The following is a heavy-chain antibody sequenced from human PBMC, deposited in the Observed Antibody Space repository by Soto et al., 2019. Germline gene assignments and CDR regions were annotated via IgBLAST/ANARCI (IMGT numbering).Heavy chain of an antibody. J-gene: IGHJ6*02. CDR1: GFTFSNAW. CDR3: TTVGSCSGGRCYSYYYYYGMDV. CDR2: IKSKTEGGTP. D-gene: IGHD2-15*01. V-gene: IGHV3-15*07. Sequence: EVQLVESGGGLVKPGGSLRLSCAASGFTFSNAWMNWVRQAPGKGLEWVGRIKSKTEGGTPDYAAPVKGRFTISRDDSENTLYLQMNSLKTEDTAVYYCTTVGSCSGGRCYSYYYYYGMDVWGQGTTVTVSS.